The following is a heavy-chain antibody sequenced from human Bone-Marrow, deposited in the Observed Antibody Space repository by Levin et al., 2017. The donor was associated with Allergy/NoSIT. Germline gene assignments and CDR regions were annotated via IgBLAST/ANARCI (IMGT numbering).Heavy chain of an antibody. V-gene: IGHV4-38-2*02. CDR2: VFHTGTT. Sequence: SETLSLTCSVSGYSIRSAYYCGWIRQTPGKGLEWIGSVFHTGTTSYNPSLQSRVTMSRDTSKNHFSLQLRSVTAADTAIYYCVRDGGYQLLPLLSYFDYWGQGVLVTVSS. CDR3: VRDGGYQLLPLLSYFDY. J-gene: IGHJ4*02. D-gene: IGHD1-26*01. CDR1: GYSIRSAYY.